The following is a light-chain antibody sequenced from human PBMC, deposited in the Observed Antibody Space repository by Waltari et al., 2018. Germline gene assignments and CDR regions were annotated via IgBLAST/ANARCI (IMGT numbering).Light chain of an antibody. CDR3: HYYGYSPYT. V-gene: IGKV3-20*01. CDR1: QSISSHF. CDR2: GAS. Sequence: EIVLTQSPGTLSLSPGEGPTLSRRASQSISSHFLAWYQLKPGQTPRLLIYGASIRATGIPDRFTGSGSGTDFTLTISGLEPEDFAVYYCHYYGYSPYTFGQGTRLEIK. J-gene: IGKJ2*01.